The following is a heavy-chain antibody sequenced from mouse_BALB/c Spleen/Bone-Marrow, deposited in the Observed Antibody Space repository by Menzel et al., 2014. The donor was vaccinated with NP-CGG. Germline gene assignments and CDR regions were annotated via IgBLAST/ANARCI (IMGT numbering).Heavy chain of an antibody. D-gene: IGHD1-2*01. CDR3: ARGATALDY. Sequence: QVQLQQSGSVLVRPGASVKLSCKASGYTFTSSWMHWAKQRPGQGLEWIGEIHPNSCNTNYNEKFKGKATLTVDTSSSTAYVDLSSLTSEDSAVYYCARGATALDYWGQGTTLTVSS. CDR2: IHPNSCNT. V-gene: IGHV1S130*01. CDR1: GYTFTSSW. J-gene: IGHJ2*01.